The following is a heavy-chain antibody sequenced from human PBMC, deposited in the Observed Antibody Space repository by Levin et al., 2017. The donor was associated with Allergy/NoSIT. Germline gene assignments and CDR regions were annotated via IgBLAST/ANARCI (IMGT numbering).Heavy chain of an antibody. Sequence: LSLPCAASGFTFRSSSMNWVRQAPGKGLEWVSSISSSSSYIYYADSVKGRFTISRDNAKNSLYLQMNSLRAEDTAVYYCARDCCGWYSGQGLVDLPDIWGQGTTVTVSS. J-gene: IGHJ3*02. D-gene: IGHD6-19*01. CDR3: ARDCCGWYSGQGLVDLPDI. V-gene: IGHV3-21*01. CDR2: ISSSSSYI. CDR1: GFTFRSSS.